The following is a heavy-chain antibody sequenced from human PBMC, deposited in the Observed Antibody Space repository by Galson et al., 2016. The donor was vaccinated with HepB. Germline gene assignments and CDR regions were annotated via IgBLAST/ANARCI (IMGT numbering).Heavy chain of an antibody. CDR1: GGSISSGGYY. V-gene: IGHV4-31*03. Sequence: LSLTCTVSGGSISSGGYYWTWIRQHPGKGLEWIGYIYYSGSTFYNPSLKSRLTILVDTSKNQFSLKLSSVTAADTAVYYCARGTSRLSPFDLWGRGTLVTVSS. CDR2: IYYSGST. J-gene: IGHJ2*01. CDR3: ARGTSRLSPFDL.